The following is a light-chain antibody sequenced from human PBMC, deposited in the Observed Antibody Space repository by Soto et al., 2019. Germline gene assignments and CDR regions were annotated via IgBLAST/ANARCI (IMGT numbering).Light chain of an antibody. V-gene: IGLV2-14*01. CDR1: SSDVGGYNY. CDR2: EVS. Sequence: QSVLTQPAFVSGSPGQSITISCTGTSSDVGGYNYVSWYQHPPGKAPKLMISEVSNRPSGVSDRFSGSKSGNTASLTISGLQAEDEADYYCSSKRDSSTLFVFGTGTKV. CDR3: SSKRDSSTLFV. J-gene: IGLJ1*01.